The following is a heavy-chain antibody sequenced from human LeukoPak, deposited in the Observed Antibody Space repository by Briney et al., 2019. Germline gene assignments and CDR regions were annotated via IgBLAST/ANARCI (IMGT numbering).Heavy chain of an antibody. CDR2: MNPNSGNT. CDR3: ALLFRGRIAVAGNH. V-gene: IGHV1-8*01. Sequence: ASVKVSCKASGYTFTSYDFNWVRQATGQRLEWMGGMNPNSGNTDYAQKFQGRVTMTRNTSKSTAYMELSSLRSEDTAVYYCALLFRGRIAVAGNHWGQGTLVTVSS. J-gene: IGHJ5*02. CDR1: GYTFTSYD. D-gene: IGHD6-19*01.